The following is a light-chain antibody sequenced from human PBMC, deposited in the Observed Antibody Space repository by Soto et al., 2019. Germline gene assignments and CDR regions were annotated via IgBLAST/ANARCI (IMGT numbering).Light chain of an antibody. V-gene: IGKV3-11*01. J-gene: IGKJ5*01. CDR1: QSFSSY. CDR2: DAS. Sequence: EIVLTQSPATLSLSPGERATLSCRASQSFSSYLAWYQQKHGQAPRLLIYDASKRATGIPARFSGRGSGTDFTLTISSLEPEDFAVYYCQQYDNWPITFGQGTRLEIK. CDR3: QQYDNWPIT.